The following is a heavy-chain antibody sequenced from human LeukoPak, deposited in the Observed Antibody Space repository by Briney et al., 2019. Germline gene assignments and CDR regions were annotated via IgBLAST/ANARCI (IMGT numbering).Heavy chain of an antibody. CDR2: IKQDGCEK. J-gene: IGHJ4*02. CDR1: GFTFSSYW. Sequence: GGSLRLSCAASGFTFSSYWMRWVRQAPGKGREWVANIKQDGCEKYYVDSVKGRFTISRDNAKNSLYLQMNSLRAEDTAVYYCARDPDEPPGIAAAGTPDYWGQGTLVTVSS. CDR3: ARDPDEPPGIAAAGTPDY. D-gene: IGHD6-13*01. V-gene: IGHV3-7*01.